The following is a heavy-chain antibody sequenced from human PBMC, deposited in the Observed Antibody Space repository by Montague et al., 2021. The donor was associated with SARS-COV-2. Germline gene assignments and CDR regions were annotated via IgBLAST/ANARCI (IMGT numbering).Heavy chain of an antibody. CDR2: IFHTGSA. J-gene: IGHJ4*01. V-gene: IGHV4-39*01. CDR1: GDSISNNRYY. Sequence: SETLSLTCTVSGDSISNNRYYWDWIRQPPGKGLECLGTIFHTGSAYYNPSLNSRVSMSVDTSKDQFSLRFTSVTAADTAVYYCARHPQGSSGLNRAGVIGGGNGAFEQWGRGILVTVSS. CDR3: ARHPQGSSGLNRAGVIGGGNGAFEQ. D-gene: IGHD1-1*01.